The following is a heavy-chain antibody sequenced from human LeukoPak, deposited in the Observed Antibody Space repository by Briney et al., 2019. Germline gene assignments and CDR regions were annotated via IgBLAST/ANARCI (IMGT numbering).Heavy chain of an antibody. J-gene: IGHJ3*02. CDR3: ARVLGPQLRSLGAFDI. D-gene: IGHD3-3*01. Sequence: KLSQTLSLTCAISGDSVSSNSAAWNWIRQSPSRGLEWLGRTYYRSKWYNDYAVSVKSRITINPDTSKNQFSLQLNSVTPEDTAVYYCARVLGPQLRSLGAFDIWGQGTMVTVSS. V-gene: IGHV6-1*01. CDR2: TYYRSKWYN. CDR1: GDSVSSNSAA.